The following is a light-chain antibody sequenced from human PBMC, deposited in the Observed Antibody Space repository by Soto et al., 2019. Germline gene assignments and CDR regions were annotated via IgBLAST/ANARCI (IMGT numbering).Light chain of an antibody. CDR1: QSVSSY. CDR2: DAS. CDR3: QQRSNWPPIT. J-gene: IGKJ5*01. Sequence: YPAESAILSGKDSQSVSSYLAWYQQKPGQAPRLLIYDASNRATGIPARFSGSGSGTDFTLTISSLEPEDFAVYYCQQRSNWPPITFGQGTRLEIK. V-gene: IGKV3-11*01.